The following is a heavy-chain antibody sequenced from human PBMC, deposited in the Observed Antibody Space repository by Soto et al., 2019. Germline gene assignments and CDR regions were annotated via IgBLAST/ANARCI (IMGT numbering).Heavy chain of an antibody. V-gene: IGHV4-30-4*01. CDR3: ARAGIVGAPVGY. D-gene: IGHD1-26*01. CDR2: IYYSGTT. J-gene: IGHJ4*02. Sequence: ASETLSLTCTVSGGSISSGDYYWSWVRQPPGKGLEWIAYIYYSGTTYYNPSLKSRVTISVDTSKNQFSLKLSSVTAADTAVYYCARAGIVGAPVGYWGQGTLVTVSS. CDR1: GGSISSGDYY.